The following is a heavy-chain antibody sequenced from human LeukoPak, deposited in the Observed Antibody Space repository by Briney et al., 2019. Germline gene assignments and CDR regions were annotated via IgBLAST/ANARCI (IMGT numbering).Heavy chain of an antibody. CDR1: GFTFISYD. V-gene: IGHV3-30-3*01. J-gene: IGHJ4*02. Sequence: GGSLRLSCAASGFTFISYDIHWVRQAPGKGLQWVAVIPSDGSIKIYTDSVKGRFTISRDNSKNTLYLEMDSLRVDDTAVYYCARDLVSGAPDYFDSWGQGTLVTVSS. CDR2: IPSDGSIK. CDR3: ARDLVSGAPDYFDS. D-gene: IGHD1-26*01.